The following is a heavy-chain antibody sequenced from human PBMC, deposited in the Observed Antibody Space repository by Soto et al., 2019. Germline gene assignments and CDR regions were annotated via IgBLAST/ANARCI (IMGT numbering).Heavy chain of an antibody. D-gene: IGHD5-18*01. V-gene: IGHV3-9*01. Sequence: GGSLRLSCAVSGFRFDGYAMHWVRQAPGKGLEWVSGISWNSGIIGYADSVKGRFTISRDNAENSLYLHMNSLRVEDTAVYYCARVQGSYGLFDWFDPWGQGTLVTVSS. CDR3: ARVQGSYGLFDWFDP. J-gene: IGHJ5*02. CDR2: ISWNSGII. CDR1: GFRFDGYA.